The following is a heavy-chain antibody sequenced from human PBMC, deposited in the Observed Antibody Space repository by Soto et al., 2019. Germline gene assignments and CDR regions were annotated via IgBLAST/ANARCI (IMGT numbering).Heavy chain of an antibody. CDR1: GFTFSSYG. Sequence: QVQLVESGGGVVQPGRSLRLSCAASGFTFSSYGMHWVRQAPGKGLEWVAVISYDGSNKYYADSVKGRFTISRDNSKNTLYLQMNSLRAEDTAVYYCANDENVASRGASYGMDVWGQGTTVTVSS. CDR3: ANDENVASRGASYGMDV. D-gene: IGHD1-26*01. V-gene: IGHV3-30*18. J-gene: IGHJ6*02. CDR2: ISYDGSNK.